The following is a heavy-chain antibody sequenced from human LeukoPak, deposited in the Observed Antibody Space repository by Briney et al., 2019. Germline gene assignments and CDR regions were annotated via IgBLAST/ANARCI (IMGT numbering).Heavy chain of an antibody. Sequence: SETLSLTCAVYGGSFSGYYWSWIRQPPGKGLEWIGEINHSGSTNYNPSLKRRVTISVDTSKNQFSLKLSSVTAADTAVYYCAREVSPDFWSGYTTTSVEYYFDYWGQGTLVTVSS. CDR2: INHSGST. J-gene: IGHJ4*02. CDR1: GGSFSGYY. D-gene: IGHD3-3*01. V-gene: IGHV4-34*01. CDR3: AREVSPDFWSGYTTTSVEYYFDY.